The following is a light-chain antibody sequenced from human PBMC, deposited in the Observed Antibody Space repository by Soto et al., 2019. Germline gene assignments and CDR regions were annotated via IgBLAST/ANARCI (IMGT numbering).Light chain of an antibody. J-gene: IGKJ1*01. V-gene: IGKV3-20*01. Sequence: EIELTQSPGTLSLSPGERATLSCRASQSVSGSQLARYQQIPGQAPRLVMFDASRRATGIPDRFSGSGSGTDFTLTISRLEPEDFAVYYCQQYGSSPWTFGQGTKVEIK. CDR3: QQYGSSPWT. CDR1: QSVSGSQ. CDR2: DAS.